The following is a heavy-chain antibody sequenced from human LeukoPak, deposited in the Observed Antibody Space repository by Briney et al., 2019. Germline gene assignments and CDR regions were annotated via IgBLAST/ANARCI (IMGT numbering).Heavy chain of an antibody. D-gene: IGHD3-22*01. Sequence: GGSLRLSCAASGFTFSSYAMSWVRQAPGKGLEWVSGLSGSGSGGSTYYADSVKGRFTISRDNSKNTPSLQMNSLTAADTAVYYCAKASYYDNSGLFYFDFWGQGTLVTVSS. J-gene: IGHJ4*02. V-gene: IGHV3-23*01. CDR3: AKASYYDNSGLFYFDF. CDR1: GFTFSSYA. CDR2: LSGSGSGGST.